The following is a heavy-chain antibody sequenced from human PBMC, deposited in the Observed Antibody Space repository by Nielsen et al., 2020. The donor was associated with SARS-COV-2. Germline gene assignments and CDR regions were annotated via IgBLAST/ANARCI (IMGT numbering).Heavy chain of an antibody. CDR2: ISGSGGST. J-gene: IGHJ4*02. Sequence: GESLKISCAASGFTFSSYAMSWVRQAPGKGLEWVSAISGSGGSTYYADSVKGRFTISRDNSKNTLYLQMNSLRAEDTAVYYCARDWADVYYYDSSGQADFWDQGTLVTVSS. CDR1: GFTFSSYA. V-gene: IGHV3-23*01. CDR3: ARDWADVYYYDSSGQADF. D-gene: IGHD3-22*01.